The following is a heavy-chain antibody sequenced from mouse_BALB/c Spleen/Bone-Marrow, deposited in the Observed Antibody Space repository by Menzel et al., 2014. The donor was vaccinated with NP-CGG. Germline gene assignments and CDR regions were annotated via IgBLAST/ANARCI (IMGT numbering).Heavy chain of an antibody. Sequence: EVKLLESGGGLVQPGGSLKLSCAASGFDFSRYWMTWVRQAPGKGLEWIGEINPDSSTINHTPSLKDKFIISRDNAKNTLYLQMSKVRSEDTALYYCARPGYYGYQDVWGAGTTVTVSS. CDR1: GFDFSRYW. CDR2: INPDSSTI. CDR3: ARPGYYGYQDV. D-gene: IGHD1-2*01. V-gene: IGHV4-1*02. J-gene: IGHJ1*01.